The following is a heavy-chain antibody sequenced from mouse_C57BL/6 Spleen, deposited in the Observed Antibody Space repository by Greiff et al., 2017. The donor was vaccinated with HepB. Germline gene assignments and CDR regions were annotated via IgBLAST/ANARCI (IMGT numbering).Heavy chain of an antibody. J-gene: IGHJ4*01. CDR2: IDPNSGGT. CDR1: GYTFTSYW. CDR3: ARSRASYYDYDYAMDY. D-gene: IGHD2-4*01. Sequence: QVQLKQPGAELVKPGASVKLSCKASGYTFTSYWMHWVKQRPGRGLEWIGRIDPNSGGTKYNEKFKSKATLTVDKPSSTAYMQLSSLTSEDSAVYYCARSRASYYDYDYAMDYWGQGTSVTVSS. V-gene: IGHV1-72*01.